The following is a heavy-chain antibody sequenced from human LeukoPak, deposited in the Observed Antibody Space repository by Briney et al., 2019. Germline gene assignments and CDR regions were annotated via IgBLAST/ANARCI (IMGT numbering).Heavy chain of an antibody. CDR3: ARHGGYSYGVDY. V-gene: IGHV1-8*01. D-gene: IGHD5-18*01. CDR1: GYTSTSYD. Sequence: ASVKVSCKASGYTSTSYDINWVRQATGQGLEWMGWMNPNSGNTGYAQKFQGRVTITRNTSISTAYMELSSLRSEDTAVYYCARHGGYSYGVDYWGQGTLVTVSS. J-gene: IGHJ4*02. CDR2: MNPNSGNT.